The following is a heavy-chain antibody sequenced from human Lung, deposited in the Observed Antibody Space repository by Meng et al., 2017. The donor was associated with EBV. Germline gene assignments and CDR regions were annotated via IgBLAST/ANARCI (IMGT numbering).Heavy chain of an antibody. V-gene: IGHV1-18*01. CDR2: ISAYNGNT. D-gene: IGHD2-2*01. Sequence: GQLVQSGAGVKKPGSSVKVSCKASGGTFSSYAVNWVRQAPGQGLEWMGGISAYNGNTNYAQELQGRVTMTTDTSTSTAYMELRSLRFDDTAVYYCARFYCSSTSCPHVLFDYWGQGTLVTVSS. CDR1: GGTFSSYA. J-gene: IGHJ4*02. CDR3: ARFYCSSTSCPHVLFDY.